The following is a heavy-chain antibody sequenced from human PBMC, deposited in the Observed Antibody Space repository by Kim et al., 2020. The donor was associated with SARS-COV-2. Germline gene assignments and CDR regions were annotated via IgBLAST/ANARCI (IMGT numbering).Heavy chain of an antibody. Sequence: GGSTYYADSVKGRFTISRDNSKNTLYLQMNSLRAEDTAVYYCAGGWWLVDWGQGTLVTVSS. D-gene: IGHD6-19*01. J-gene: IGHJ4*02. CDR2: GGST. V-gene: IGHV3-66*01. CDR3: AGGWWLVD.